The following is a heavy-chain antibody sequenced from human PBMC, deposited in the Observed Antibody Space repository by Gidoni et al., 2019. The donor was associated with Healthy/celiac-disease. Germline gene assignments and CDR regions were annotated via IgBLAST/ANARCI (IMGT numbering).Heavy chain of an antibody. CDR1: GFTFSSYS. CDR2: SSSSSSYI. J-gene: IGHJ3*02. Sequence: EVQLVESGGGLVKPGGSVRRSCAASGFTFSSYSMNWVRQAPGKGLEWVSCSSSSSSYIYYADSVKGRFTISRDNAKNSLYMQMKSLRAEDTAVYYCAREGGYSYGYVDIWGQGTMVTVSS. D-gene: IGHD5-18*01. V-gene: IGHV3-21*01. CDR3: AREGGYSYGYVDI.